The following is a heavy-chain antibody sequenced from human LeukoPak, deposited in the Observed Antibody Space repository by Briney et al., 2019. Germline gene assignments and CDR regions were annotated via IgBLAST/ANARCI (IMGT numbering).Heavy chain of an antibody. D-gene: IGHD6-6*01. CDR1: GGSISSYY. J-gene: IGHJ4*02. CDR2: IYYSGST. CDR3: ARWSSSSDFDY. Sequence: SETLSLTCTVSGGSISSYYWSWIRQPPGKGLEWIGYIYYSGSTNYNPSLKSRVTISVDTSKNQFSLKLSSVTAADTAVYYCARWSSSSDFDYWGQRTLVTVSS. V-gene: IGHV4-59*01.